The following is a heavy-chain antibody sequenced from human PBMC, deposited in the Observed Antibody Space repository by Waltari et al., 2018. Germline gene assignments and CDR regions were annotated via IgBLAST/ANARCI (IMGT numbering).Heavy chain of an antibody. CDR2: IDPSDSYT. CDR3: ARHLGHVLRFLEWLSPLDY. Sequence: EVQLVQSGAEVKKPGESLRSSCKGSGYSFTSYWISWVRQMPGKGLEWMGRIDPSDSYTNYSPSFQGHVTISADKSISTAYLQWSSLKASDTAMYYCARHLGHVLRFLEWLSPLDYWGQGTLVTVSS. D-gene: IGHD3-3*01. J-gene: IGHJ4*02. V-gene: IGHV5-10-1*03. CDR1: GYSFTSYW.